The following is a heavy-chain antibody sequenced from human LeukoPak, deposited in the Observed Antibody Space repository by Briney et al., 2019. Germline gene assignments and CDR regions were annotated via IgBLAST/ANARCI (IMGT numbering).Heavy chain of an antibody. J-gene: IGHJ4*02. Sequence: GGSLRLSCAASGFGLSSYEMNWVRQAPGKGLEWVAVIWYDGSNKYYADSVKGRFTISRDNSKNTLYLQMNSLRAEDTAVYYCARDPGLAFDFWGQGTLVTVSS. V-gene: IGHV3-33*08. D-gene: IGHD6-19*01. CDR2: IWYDGSNK. CDR3: ARDPGLAFDF. CDR1: GFGLSSYE.